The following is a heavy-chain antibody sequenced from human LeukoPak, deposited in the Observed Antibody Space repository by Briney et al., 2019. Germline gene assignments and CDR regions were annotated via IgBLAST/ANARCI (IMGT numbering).Heavy chain of an antibody. V-gene: IGHV4-59*01. CDR3: ARGGDHRHFDY. CDR2: IYYSGST. D-gene: IGHD2-21*02. CDR1: GGSLSSYY. J-gene: IGHJ4*02. Sequence: SETLSLTCTVSGGSLSSYYWSWVRQPPGKGLEWIGYIYYSGSTNYNPSLTSRVTISVDTSKNQFSLKLSSVTAADPAVYYCARGGDHRHFDYWGQGTLVTVSS.